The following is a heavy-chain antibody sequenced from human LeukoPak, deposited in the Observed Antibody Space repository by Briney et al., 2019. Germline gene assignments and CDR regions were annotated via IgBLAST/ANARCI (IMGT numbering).Heavy chain of an antibody. CDR1: GFTFSNYN. J-gene: IGHJ3*02. Sequence: PGGSLRLSCAASGFTFSNYNMNWVRQAPGKGLEWVSSFSSSSTYIYYADSVKGRFTISRDNAKNTLYLQMNSLRVEDTALYYCARLKSGTYREPFDIWGQGTMVTVSS. D-gene: IGHD1-26*01. V-gene: IGHV3-21*01. CDR3: ARLKSGTYREPFDI. CDR2: FSSSSTYI.